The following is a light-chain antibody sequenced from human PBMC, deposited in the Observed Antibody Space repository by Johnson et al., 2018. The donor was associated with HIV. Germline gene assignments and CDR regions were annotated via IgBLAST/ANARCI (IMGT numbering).Light chain of an antibody. CDR3: GTWDSSLSALV. V-gene: IGLV1-51*02. Sequence: QSVLTQPPSVSAAPGQKVTISCSGSNSNIGNNYVSWFQQLPGTAPKLLIYENNKRPSGIPDRFSGSKSGTSATLIITGLQTGDEADYYCGTWDSSLSALVFGTGAKVTAL. CDR2: ENN. CDR1: NSNIGNNY. J-gene: IGLJ1*01.